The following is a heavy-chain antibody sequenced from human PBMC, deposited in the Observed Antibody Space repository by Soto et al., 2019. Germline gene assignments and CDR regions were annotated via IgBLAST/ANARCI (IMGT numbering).Heavy chain of an antibody. CDR2: VKSKADGGTA. Sequence: EVQLVESGGGLVQPGGSLRLSCAASGFSITNTWMHWVRQAPGKGLEWVGRVKSKADGGTADYAAPVKGRFTVSRDDSKKPQYLQMNSLKMGDTAVYYCNSYPDFWGGHTPLWGQGTLVTVSS. D-gene: IGHD3-3*01. CDR1: GFSITNTW. J-gene: IGHJ4*02. CDR3: NSYPDFWGGHTPL. V-gene: IGHV3-15*07.